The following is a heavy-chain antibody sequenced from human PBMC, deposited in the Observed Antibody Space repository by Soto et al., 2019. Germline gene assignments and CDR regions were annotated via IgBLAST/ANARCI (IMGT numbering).Heavy chain of an antibody. CDR2: ISGSGGST. V-gene: IGHV3-23*01. Sequence: EVQLLESGGGLVQPGGSLRLSCAASGFTFSSYAMSWVRQAPGKGLEWVSGISGSGGSTYYADSVKGRFTISRDNSKNTLYLQMNSLRAEDTAVYYCAKARLLWFGGYYFDHWGQGTLVTVSS. CDR3: AKARLLWFGGYYFDH. CDR1: GFTFSSYA. J-gene: IGHJ4*02. D-gene: IGHD3-10*01.